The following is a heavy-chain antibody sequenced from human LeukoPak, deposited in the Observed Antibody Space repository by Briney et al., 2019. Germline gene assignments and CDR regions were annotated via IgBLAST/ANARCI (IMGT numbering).Heavy chain of an antibody. V-gene: IGHV4-4*02. CDR3: ASLVWFGESASQKWFDP. CDR2: IYHSGST. J-gene: IGHJ5*02. Sequence: SETLSLTCVVSGGSISRNNWWSWVRQPPGKGLEWIGEIYHSGSTNYNLSLKSRVTISVDKSRNQFSLKLTSVTAADTAVYYCASLVWFGESASQKWFDPWGQGTLVTVSS. D-gene: IGHD3-10*01. CDR1: GGSISRNNW.